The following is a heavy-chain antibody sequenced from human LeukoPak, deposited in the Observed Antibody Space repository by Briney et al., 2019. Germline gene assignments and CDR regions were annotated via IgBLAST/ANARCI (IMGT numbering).Heavy chain of an antibody. J-gene: IGHJ3*02. Sequence: GGSLRLSCAASGFTFSSYAMHWVRQAPGKGLEWVAVISYDGSNKYYADSVKGRFTISRDNSKNALSLRTSSLRAEDTAVYYCAKSYRGHGDFHAFDIWGQGTVVTVSS. D-gene: IGHD4-17*01. CDR3: AKSYRGHGDFHAFDI. CDR2: ISYDGSNK. CDR1: GFTFSSYA. V-gene: IGHV3-30*04.